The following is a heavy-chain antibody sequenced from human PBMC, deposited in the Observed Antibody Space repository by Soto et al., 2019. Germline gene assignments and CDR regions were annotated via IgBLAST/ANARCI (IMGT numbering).Heavy chain of an antibody. CDR3: ATRYYYGSGSYYKTPHYYYYYGMDV. J-gene: IGHJ6*02. CDR2: ISWHSASR. CDR1: GFTFDDFA. Sequence: PGGSLRLSCAASGFTFDDFAMHWVRQAPGKGLEWVSGISWHSASRGYADSVKGRFTISRDNSKNTLYLQMNSLRAEDTAVYYCATRYYYGSGSYYKTPHYYYYYGMDVWGQGTTVTVSS. V-gene: IGHV3-9*01. D-gene: IGHD3-10*01.